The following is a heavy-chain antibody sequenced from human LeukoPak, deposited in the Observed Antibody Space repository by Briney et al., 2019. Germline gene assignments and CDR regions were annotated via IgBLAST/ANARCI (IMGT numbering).Heavy chain of an antibody. CDR3: ARDGTYSPYYYYYYYMDV. V-gene: IGHV1-18*01. CDR2: ISAYNGNT. D-gene: IGHD1-26*01. J-gene: IGHJ6*03. Sequence: ASVKVSCKASGYTFTSYGISWVRQAPGQGLEWMGWISAYNGNTNYAQKLQGRVTMTTDTSTSTAYMELRSLRSDDTAVYYCARDGTYSPYYYYYYYMDVWGKGTTVTISS. CDR1: GYTFTSYG.